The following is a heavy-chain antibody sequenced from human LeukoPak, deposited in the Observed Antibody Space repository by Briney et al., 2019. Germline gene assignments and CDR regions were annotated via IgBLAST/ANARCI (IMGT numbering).Heavy chain of an antibody. V-gene: IGHV3-74*01. CDR2: INSDGGST. CDR1: GFTLSSYW. D-gene: IGHD2-8*01. CDR3: ASMNGHAFDI. Sequence: TGGSLRLSCAASGFTLSSYWMHWVRQAPGKGLVWVSGINSDGGSTRYADSVKGRFIITRDNAKNMLYLQMNSLRAEDTAVYYCASMNGHAFDIWGQGTRVTVSS. J-gene: IGHJ3*02.